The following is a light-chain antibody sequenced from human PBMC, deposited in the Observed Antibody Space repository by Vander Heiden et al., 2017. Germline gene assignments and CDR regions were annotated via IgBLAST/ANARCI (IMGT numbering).Light chain of an antibody. Sequence: PGQGVTISCSGGSSNIGSNPVNWYQHLPGTAPKLFIYNDNQRPAGAPGRFSASKSGTSASLAISGRQAEDEADYYCAAWDDRLNVLFGGGTKLTVL. CDR2: NDN. J-gene: IGLJ2*01. CDR1: SSNIGSNP. CDR3: AAWDDRLNVL. V-gene: IGLV1-44*01.